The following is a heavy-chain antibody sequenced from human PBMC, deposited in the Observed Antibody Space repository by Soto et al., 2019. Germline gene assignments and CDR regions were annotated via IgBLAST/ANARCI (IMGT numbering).Heavy chain of an antibody. CDR3: ARRTDGSGWYAYFDY. J-gene: IGHJ4*02. V-gene: IGHV5-51*01. CDR1: GYSFTSYW. D-gene: IGHD6-19*01. Sequence: EVQLVQSGAEVKKPGESLKISCKGSGYSFTSYWIGWVRQMPGKGLEWMGIIYPGDSDTRYSPSFQGQVTISADKPISTAYLQWSSLKASDTAMYYCARRTDGSGWYAYFDYWGQGTLVTVSS. CDR2: IYPGDSDT.